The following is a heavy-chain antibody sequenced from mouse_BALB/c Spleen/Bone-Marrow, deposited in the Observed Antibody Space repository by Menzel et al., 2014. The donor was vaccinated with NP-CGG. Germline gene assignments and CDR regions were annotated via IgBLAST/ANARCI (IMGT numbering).Heavy chain of an antibody. CDR2: IWGDGST. V-gene: IGHV2-6-7*01. J-gene: IGHJ3*01. CDR1: GFSLXGYG. Sequence: VQVVESGPGLVAPSQSLSITCTVSGFSLXGYGVNWVRQPPGKGLEWLGMIWGDGSTDYNSALKSRLSISKDNSKSQVFLKMNSLQTDDTARYYCARGGFAYWGQGTLVTVSA. CDR3: ARGGFAY.